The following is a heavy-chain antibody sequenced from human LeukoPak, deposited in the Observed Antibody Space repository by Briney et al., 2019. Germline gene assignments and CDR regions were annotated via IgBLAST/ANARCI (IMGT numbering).Heavy chain of an antibody. CDR1: GFTFSSYS. Sequence: GGSLRLSCAASGFTFSSYSMNWVRQAPGNGLEWVSSISSSSSYIYYADSVKGRFTISRDNAKNSLYLQMNSLRAEDTAVYYCARVHCSSTSCRDAFDIWGQGTMVTVSS. D-gene: IGHD2-2*01. CDR2: ISSSSSYI. V-gene: IGHV3-21*01. CDR3: ARVHCSSTSCRDAFDI. J-gene: IGHJ3*02.